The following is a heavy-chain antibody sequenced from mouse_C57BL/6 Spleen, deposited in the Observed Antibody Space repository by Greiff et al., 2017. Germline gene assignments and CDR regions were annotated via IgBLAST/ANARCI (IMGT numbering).Heavy chain of an antibody. J-gene: IGHJ4*01. D-gene: IGHD3-3*01. CDR1: GYSITSGYY. V-gene: IGHV3-6*01. CDR2: ISYDGSN. Sequence: EVKLMESGPGLVKPSQSLSLTCSVTGYSITSGYYWNWIRQFPGNKLEWMGYISYDGSNNYNPSLKNRIHITRDTSNNQFFLKLNSVTTEDTATYYCARVGGTYYAMDYWGQGTSVTVSS. CDR3: ARVGGTYYAMDY.